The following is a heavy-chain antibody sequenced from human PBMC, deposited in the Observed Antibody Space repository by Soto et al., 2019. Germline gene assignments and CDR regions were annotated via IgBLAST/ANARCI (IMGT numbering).Heavy chain of an antibody. J-gene: IGHJ4*02. D-gene: IGHD6-13*01. CDR1: GGTFSSYT. V-gene: IGHV1-69*01. CDR2: IIPLFGTT. CDR3: ARDSIAAAGTDY. Sequence: VKVSCKASGGTFSSYTIAWVRQAPGQGLEWMGEIIPLFGTTNYVEKFQGRLTITADASTSTAYMELSSLRSEDTAMYYCARDSIAAAGTDYWGQGTLVTVSS.